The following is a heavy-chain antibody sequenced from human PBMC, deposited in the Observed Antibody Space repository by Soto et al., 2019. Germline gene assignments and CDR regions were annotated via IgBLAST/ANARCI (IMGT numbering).Heavy chain of an antibody. CDR3: ARDDCTNTLTPCYMDV. CDR1: GFTFSSYA. Sequence: PGGSLRLSCAASGFTFSSYAMHWVRQAPGKGLEYVSAISSNGGSTYYANSVKGRFTISRDNAKNSLYLQMNSLRAEDTALYYCARDDCTNTLTPCYMDVWGKGTTVTVSS. V-gene: IGHV3-64*01. J-gene: IGHJ6*03. D-gene: IGHD2-8*01. CDR2: ISSNGGST.